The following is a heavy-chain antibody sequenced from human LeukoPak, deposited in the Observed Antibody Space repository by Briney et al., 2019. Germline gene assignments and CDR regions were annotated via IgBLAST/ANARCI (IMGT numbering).Heavy chain of an antibody. D-gene: IGHD6-13*01. CDR2: IYYSGST. CDR3: ARDHSGEQQLVGISRGNWFDP. Sequence: ASQTLSLTCTVSGGSISSGDYYWSWIRQPPGKGLEWIGYIYYSGSTYYNPSLKSRVTISVDTSKNQFSLKLSSVTAADTAVYYCARDHSGEQQLVGISRGNWFDPWGQGTLVTVSS. J-gene: IGHJ5*02. CDR1: GGSISSGDYY. V-gene: IGHV4-30-4*01.